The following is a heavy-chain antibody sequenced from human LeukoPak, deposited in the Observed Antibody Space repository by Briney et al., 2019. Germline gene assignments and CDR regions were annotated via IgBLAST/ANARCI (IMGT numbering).Heavy chain of an antibody. J-gene: IGHJ4*02. CDR3: AKDHSIAAAGYYFDY. D-gene: IGHD6-25*01. Sequence: PGGSPRLSCAASGFTFSNSGMHWVRQAPGKGLEWVAVISYDGRNKYYTDSVKGRFTISRDNSKNTVYLQMNSLRAEDTAVYYCAKDHSIAAAGYYFDYWGQGTLVTVSS. V-gene: IGHV3-30*18. CDR1: GFTFSNSG. CDR2: ISYDGRNK.